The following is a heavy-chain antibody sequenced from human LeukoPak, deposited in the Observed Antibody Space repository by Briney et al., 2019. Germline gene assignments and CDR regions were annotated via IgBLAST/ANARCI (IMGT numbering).Heavy chain of an antibody. CDR2: ISYYGSNK. J-gene: IGHJ5*02. CDR1: GFTFSSYA. D-gene: IGHD6-13*01. V-gene: IGHV3-30*04. CDR3: ARLYIGGYSRSTNYNWFDP. Sequence: GGSLRLSCAASGFTFSSYAMHWVRQAPGKGLEWVAVISYYGSNKYYADSVKGRFTISRDNSKNTLYLQMNSLRAEDTAVYYCARLYIGGYSRSTNYNWFDPWGQGTLVTVSS.